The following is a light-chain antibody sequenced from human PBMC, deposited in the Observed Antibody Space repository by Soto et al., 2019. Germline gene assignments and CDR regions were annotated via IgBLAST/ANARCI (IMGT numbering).Light chain of an antibody. Sequence: IQMTQSPSTLSASVGDRVTITCRASQNINTWLAWYQQKPGKAPKLLMHKASRLETGVPSRFSGSGYGTEFTLTISSLQPDDFATYYCQQYKRLPAFDQGTNVEIK. CDR2: KAS. V-gene: IGKV1-5*03. CDR3: QQYKRLPA. J-gene: IGKJ1*01. CDR1: QNINTW.